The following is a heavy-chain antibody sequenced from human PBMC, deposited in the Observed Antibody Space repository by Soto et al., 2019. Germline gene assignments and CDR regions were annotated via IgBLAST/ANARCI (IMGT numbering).Heavy chain of an antibody. CDR1: GFTFSSYA. J-gene: IGHJ4*02. Sequence: PGGSLRLSCAASGFTFSSYAMSWVRQAPGKGLEWVSAISSSGVSTYYADSVKGRFTISRDNSRNTLLLQMNSLRAEDTAVYYCAKGGHTLTTGFDSWGQGTLVNVSS. CDR2: ISSSGVST. V-gene: IGHV3-23*01. CDR3: AKGGHTLTTGFDS. D-gene: IGHD4-17*01.